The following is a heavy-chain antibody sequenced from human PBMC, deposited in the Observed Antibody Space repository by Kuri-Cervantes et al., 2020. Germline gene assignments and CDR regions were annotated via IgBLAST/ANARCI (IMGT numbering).Heavy chain of an antibody. Sequence: GGSLRLSCAASGFTFSSYSMNWVRQAPGKGLEWVANIKQDGSEKYYVDSVKGRFTISRDNAKNSLYLQMNSLRAEDTAVYCCARDPATYCGGDCYSFGAFDIWGQGTMVTVSS. V-gene: IGHV3-7*01. J-gene: IGHJ3*02. CDR2: IKQDGSEK. D-gene: IGHD2-21*02. CDR1: GFTFSSYS. CDR3: ARDPATYCGGDCYSFGAFDI.